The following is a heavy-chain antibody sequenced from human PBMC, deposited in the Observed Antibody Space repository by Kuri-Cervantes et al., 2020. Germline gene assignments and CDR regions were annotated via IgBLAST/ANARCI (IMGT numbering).Heavy chain of an antibody. CDR2: IYYSGST. J-gene: IGHJ4*02. CDR1: GGSFSGYY. D-gene: IGHD3/OR15-3a*01. CDR3: VSSWTGRIDF. Sequence: GSLRLSCAVYGGSFSGYYWSWIRQPPGKGLEWIGYIYYSGSTNYNPSLKSRVTISVDTSKNQFSLKLSSVTAADTAMYYCVSSWTGRIDFWGQGTLVTVSS. V-gene: IGHV4-59*13.